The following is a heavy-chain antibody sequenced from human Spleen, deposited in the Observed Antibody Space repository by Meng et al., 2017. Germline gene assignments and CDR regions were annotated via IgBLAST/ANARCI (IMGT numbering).Heavy chain of an antibody. V-gene: IGHV4-34*01. D-gene: IGHD4-11*01. CDR3: ARGQTTMAHDFDY. J-gene: IGHJ4*02. CDR2: MNHSGST. CDR1: GESFSDFY. Sequence: QVWLEQVGAGRLRPVETLSLTCVVSGESFSDFYWSWIRQPRGKGLEWIGEMNHSGSTNYNPSLEGRANRSVDTSQNNLSLKLNSVTDADSAVYNCARGQTTMAHDFDYWGQGTLVTVSS.